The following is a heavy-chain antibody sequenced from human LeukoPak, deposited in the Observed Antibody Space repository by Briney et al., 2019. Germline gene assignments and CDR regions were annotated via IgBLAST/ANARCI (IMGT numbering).Heavy chain of an antibody. D-gene: IGHD2-15*01. CDR1: GFTFSSYA. J-gene: IGHJ4*02. Sequence: GGSLRLSCAASGFTFSSYAMSWVRQAPGKGLEWAANINKDGSEKYYVDSMKGRFTISRDNAKNSLHLQMISLRGEDTAVYYCARDSGPLDSWGQGTLVTVSS. CDR2: INKDGSEK. CDR3: ARDSGPLDS. V-gene: IGHV3-7*01.